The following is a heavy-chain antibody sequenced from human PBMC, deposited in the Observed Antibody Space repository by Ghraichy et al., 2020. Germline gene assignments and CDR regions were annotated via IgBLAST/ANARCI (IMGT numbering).Heavy chain of an antibody. CDR2: ISSSRSSI. CDR3: ARGLPNPYYFDY. J-gene: IGHJ4*02. CDR1: GFTFSSYS. Sequence: GGSLRLSCAASGFTFSSYSMNWVRLAPGKGLEWVSYISSSRSSIYYADSVKGRFTISRDNAKNSLYLQMNSLRDEDTAVYYCARGLPNPYYFDYWGQGTLVTVSP. V-gene: IGHV3-48*02.